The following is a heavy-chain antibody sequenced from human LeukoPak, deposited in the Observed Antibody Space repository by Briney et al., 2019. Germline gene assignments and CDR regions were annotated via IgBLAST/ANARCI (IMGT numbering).Heavy chain of an antibody. Sequence: GGSLRLSCAASGFTFSSYWMSWVRQAPGKGLEWVANIKQDGSEKYYVDSVKGRFTISRDNAKNSLYLQMNSLRAEDTAVYYCARGSGSGWYTYYYYYGMDVWGQGTTVTVSS. D-gene: IGHD6-19*01. CDR3: ARGSGSGWYTYYYYYGMDV. CDR2: IKQDGSEK. CDR1: GFTFSSYW. V-gene: IGHV3-7*01. J-gene: IGHJ6*02.